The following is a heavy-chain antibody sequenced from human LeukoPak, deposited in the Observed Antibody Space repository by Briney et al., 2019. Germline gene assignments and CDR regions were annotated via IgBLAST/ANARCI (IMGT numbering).Heavy chain of an antibody. CDR3: TMYHYGRTADGSFDY. V-gene: IGHV3-15*01. J-gene: IGHJ4*02. CDR1: GFAFANAW. D-gene: IGHD3-10*01. Sequence: GGSLRLSCAASGFAFANAWMSWVRQAPGKGLEWVGRIKSKVEGGTTGYAAPVEGRFTISRDDSKNTLYLQMSSLKIEDTAVYFCTMYHYGRTADGSFDYWGQGIVVTVSS. CDR2: IKSKVEGGTT.